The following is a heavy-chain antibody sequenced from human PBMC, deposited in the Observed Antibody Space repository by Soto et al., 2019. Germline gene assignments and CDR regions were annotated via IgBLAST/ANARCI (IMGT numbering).Heavy chain of an antibody. CDR1: GVPFRGYA. CDR2: MGHDGGNK. CDR3: ARVGFGYSYGNGFAP. J-gene: IGHJ5*02. V-gene: IGHV3-30-3*01. D-gene: IGHD5-18*01. Sequence: QVQLVESGGGVVQPGTSLRLSCAASGVPFRGYAMHWVRQAPGKGLEWVAGMGHDGGNKYYADSVRGRFTISRDDSKNNLFLQVNSLRDEDMAIYYCARVGFGYSYGNGFAPWGQGTLVIVSS.